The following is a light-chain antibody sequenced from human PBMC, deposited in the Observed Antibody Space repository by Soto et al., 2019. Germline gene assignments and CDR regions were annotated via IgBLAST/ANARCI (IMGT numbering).Light chain of an antibody. Sequence: DVQMTQSPSSLSASVGYRVNMTCRASRSISRYLSRYQQKPGKAPNLLIYAASSLQSGVPSRFSGAGSGTDFTLTIANLHPEDFEIYYCKQSYSTQWTFGQGTKVDIK. V-gene: IGKV1-39*01. CDR1: RSISRY. CDR3: KQSYSTQWT. J-gene: IGKJ1*01. CDR2: AAS.